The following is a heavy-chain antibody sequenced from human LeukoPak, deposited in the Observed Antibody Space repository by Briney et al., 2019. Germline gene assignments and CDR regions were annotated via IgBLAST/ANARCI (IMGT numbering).Heavy chain of an antibody. J-gene: IGHJ4*02. V-gene: IGHV3-53*01. CDR3: VKVRGRARVGYFDY. CDR2: IYSGGST. Sequence: GGSLRLSCAASGFTVSNNHMSWVRQAPGKGLECVSVIYSGGSTYYADSVKGRLAISRDSSKNTLYLEMNSLRVEDTAIYYCVKVRGRARVGYFDYWGQGTLVTVSS. D-gene: IGHD1-26*01. CDR1: GFTVSNNH.